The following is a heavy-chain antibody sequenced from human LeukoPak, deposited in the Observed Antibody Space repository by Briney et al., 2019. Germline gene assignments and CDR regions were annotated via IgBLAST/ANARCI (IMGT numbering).Heavy chain of an antibody. CDR2: ITPIFGTA. J-gene: IGHJ3*02. CDR3: ARAVGSSWPYDAFDI. V-gene: IGHV1-69*13. D-gene: IGHD6-13*01. Sequence: ASVKVSCKASGGTFSSYAISWVRQAPGQGLEWMGGITPIFGTANYAQKFQGRVTITADESTSTAYMELSSLRSEDTAVYYCARAVGSSWPYDAFDIWGQGTMVTVSS. CDR1: GGTFSSYA.